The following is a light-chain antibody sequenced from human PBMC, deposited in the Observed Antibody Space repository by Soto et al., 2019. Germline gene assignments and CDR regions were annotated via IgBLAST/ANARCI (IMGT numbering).Light chain of an antibody. V-gene: IGKV3-20*01. Sequence: EIVLTQSPGTLSLSPGERATLSCRASQSVSSSYLAWYQKKLGQAPRLLIYGASSRATGIPDGFSGSGSGTDFSLTISRLEPEDFAVYYCQQYGSSPLTFGQGTRLESK. J-gene: IGKJ5*01. CDR2: GAS. CDR1: QSVSSSY. CDR3: QQYGSSPLT.